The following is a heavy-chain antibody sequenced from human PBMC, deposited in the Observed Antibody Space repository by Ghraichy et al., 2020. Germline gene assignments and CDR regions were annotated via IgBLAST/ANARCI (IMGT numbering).Heavy chain of an antibody. J-gene: IGHJ4*02. Sequence: GESLNISCAASGFTFASFAMSWVRQAPGKGLDWVSGIGGNDGSTYYADSVKGRFTISRDNSKNTLYLQMNSLRAGDTAVYYCARGGCSGGTCFSDFDSWGQGTLVTVSS. CDR1: GFTFASFA. V-gene: IGHV3-23*01. CDR2: IGGNDGST. CDR3: ARGGCSGGTCFSDFDS. D-gene: IGHD2-15*01.